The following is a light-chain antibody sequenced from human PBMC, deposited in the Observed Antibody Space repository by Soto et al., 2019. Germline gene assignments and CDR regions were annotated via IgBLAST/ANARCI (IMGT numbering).Light chain of an antibody. Sequence: EIVLTQSPGTLSLSPGRGATLSCRASQTVSSNYLAWYQHKPGQAPRLLIYGASNSATDIPDRFSGSGSGTDFTLTISRLEPEDFAVYYCQQYGTSPFTFGPGTKVHIK. J-gene: IGKJ3*01. V-gene: IGKV3-20*01. CDR2: GAS. CDR3: QQYGTSPFT. CDR1: QTVSSNY.